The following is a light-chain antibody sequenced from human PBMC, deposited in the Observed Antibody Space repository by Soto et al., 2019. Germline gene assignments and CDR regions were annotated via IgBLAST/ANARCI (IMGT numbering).Light chain of an antibody. Sequence: QSVLTQPASVSGSPGQSITISCTGSSNTIGGYNVVSWYQQHPGKAPKDIIYEGIKRPSGVSNRFSGAISGSTASLTISGLQAEDEADYYCCSYGGATTYVFGSGTKLTVL. CDR3: CSYGGATTYV. J-gene: IGLJ1*01. CDR2: EGI. CDR1: SNTIGGYNV. V-gene: IGLV2-23*01.